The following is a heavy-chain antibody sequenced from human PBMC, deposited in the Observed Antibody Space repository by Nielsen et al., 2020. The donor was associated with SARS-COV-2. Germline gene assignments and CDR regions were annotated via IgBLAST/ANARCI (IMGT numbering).Heavy chain of an antibody. Sequence: GESLKISCAASGFIFNSFAMHWVRQGPGKGLEWVAAISFDGNYEYYADSVKGRFTISRDDSRNTLYVQMNSVRAEDTAVYYCARVPYSGSYYGYFDYWGQGTLVTVSS. CDR3: ARVPYSGSYYGYFDY. CDR1: GFIFNSFA. CDR2: ISFDGNYE. J-gene: IGHJ4*02. D-gene: IGHD1-26*01. V-gene: IGHV3-30*04.